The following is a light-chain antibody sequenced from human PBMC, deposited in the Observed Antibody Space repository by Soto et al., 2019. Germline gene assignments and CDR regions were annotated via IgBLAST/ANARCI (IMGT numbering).Light chain of an antibody. Sequence: EIVLTQSPATLSLSPGERATLSCRASQSISSYLAWYQQKPGQAPRLLIYDASNRATGIPARFSGSGSGTEFTLTISSLEPEDFAFYYCQQRSNWPPVFGGGTKVDIK. CDR1: QSISSY. V-gene: IGKV3-11*01. CDR3: QQRSNWPPV. J-gene: IGKJ4*01. CDR2: DAS.